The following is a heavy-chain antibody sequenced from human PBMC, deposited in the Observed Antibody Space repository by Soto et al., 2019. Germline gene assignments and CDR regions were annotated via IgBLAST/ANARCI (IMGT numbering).Heavy chain of an antibody. V-gene: IGHV3-11*06. CDR1: GFTFSDYY. D-gene: IGHD6-13*01. J-gene: IGHJ4*02. Sequence: PGGSLRLSCAASGFTFSDYYMSWIRQAPGKGLEWVSYISSSSSYTNYADSVKGRFTISRDNAKNSLYLQMNSLRAEDTAVYYCARAQQREARWVDYWGQGTLVTVSS. CDR2: ISSSSSYT. CDR3: ARAQQREARWVDY.